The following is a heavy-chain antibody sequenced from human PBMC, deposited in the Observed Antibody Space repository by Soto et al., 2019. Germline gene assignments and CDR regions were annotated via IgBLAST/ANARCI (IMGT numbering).Heavy chain of an antibody. CDR1: GYTFTSYG. CDR2: ISAYNGNT. V-gene: IGHV1-18*01. Sequence: ASVKVSCKASGYTFTSYGISWVRQAPGQGLEWMGWISAYNGNTNYAQKLQGRVTMTTNTSKSTAYMELRSLRSDDTAVYYCARLGVDCSGGSCYALTFYYYYYYMDVWGKGTTVTVSS. CDR3: ARLGVDCSGGSCYALTFYYYYYYMDV. D-gene: IGHD2-15*01. J-gene: IGHJ6*03.